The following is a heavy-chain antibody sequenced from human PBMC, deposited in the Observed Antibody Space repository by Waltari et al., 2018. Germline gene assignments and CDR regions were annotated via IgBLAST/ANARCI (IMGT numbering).Heavy chain of an antibody. Sequence: QVQLVQSGAEVKKPGASVKVSCKASGYTFTGYYMHWVRQAPRQGLEWMGRINPNSGGTNYAQKFQGRVTMTRDTSISTAYMELSRLRSDDTAVYYCARDRSGSSSVPDPWGQGTLVTVSS. V-gene: IGHV1-2*06. J-gene: IGHJ5*02. CDR1: GYTFTGYY. D-gene: IGHD6-6*01. CDR2: INPNSGGT. CDR3: ARDRSGSSSVPDP.